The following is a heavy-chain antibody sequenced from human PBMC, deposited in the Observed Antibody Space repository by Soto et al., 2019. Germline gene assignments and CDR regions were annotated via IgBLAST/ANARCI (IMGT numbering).Heavy chain of an antibody. D-gene: IGHD3-22*01. CDR1: GGSISSYY. J-gene: IGHJ3*02. V-gene: IGHV4-59*08. Sequence: QVQLQESGPGLVKPSETLSLTCTVSGGSISSYYWSWIRQPPGKGLEWIGYIYYSGSTNYNPSLKSLVTISVDTSKNQFSLKLSSVTAADTAVYYCARLNYYDSSGSGAFDIWGQGTMVTVSS. CDR3: ARLNYYDSSGSGAFDI. CDR2: IYYSGST.